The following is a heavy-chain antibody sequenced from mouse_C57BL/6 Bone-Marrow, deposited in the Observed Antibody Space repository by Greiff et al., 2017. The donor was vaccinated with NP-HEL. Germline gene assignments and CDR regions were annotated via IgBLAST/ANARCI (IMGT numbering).Heavy chain of an antibody. V-gene: IGHV1-18*01. CDR1: GYTFTDYN. J-gene: IGHJ2*01. Sequence: DVKLVESGPELVKPGASVKIPCKASGYTFTDYNMDWVKQSHGKSLEWIGAINPNNGGTIYNQKFKGKATLTVDKSSSTAYMELRSLTSEDTAVYYCATYSFDYWGQGTTLTVSS. CDR2: INPNNGGT. CDR3: ATYSFDY.